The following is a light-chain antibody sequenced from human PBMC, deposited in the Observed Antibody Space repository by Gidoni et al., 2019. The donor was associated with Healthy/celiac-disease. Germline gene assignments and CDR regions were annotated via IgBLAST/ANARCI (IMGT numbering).Light chain of an antibody. CDR3: QQRSNWPPRLT. CDR2: DAS. V-gene: IGKV3-11*01. Sequence: EIVLTQSPATLSLSPGERATLSCRASQSVSSYLAWYQQKPGQAPRLLIYDASNSATGIPARFSGSGSGTDFALTISSREPEDFAVYYCQQRSNWPPRLTFGGGTKVEIK. CDR1: QSVSSY. J-gene: IGKJ4*01.